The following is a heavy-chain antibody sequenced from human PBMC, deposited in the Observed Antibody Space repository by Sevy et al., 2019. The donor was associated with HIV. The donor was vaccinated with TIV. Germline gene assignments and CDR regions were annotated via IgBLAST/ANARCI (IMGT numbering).Heavy chain of an antibody. CDR3: ARRATGRGYYYYYMDV. J-gene: IGHJ6*03. CDR1: GYSFTSYW. CDR2: IYPGDSDT. D-gene: IGHD1-26*01. V-gene: IGHV5-51*01. Sequence: GESLKISCKGSGYSFTSYWIGWVRQMPGKGLEWMGIIYPGDSDTRYSPSFQGQVTISADKSISTAYLKWSSLKASDTAMYYCARRATGRGYYYYYMDVWGKGTTVTVSS.